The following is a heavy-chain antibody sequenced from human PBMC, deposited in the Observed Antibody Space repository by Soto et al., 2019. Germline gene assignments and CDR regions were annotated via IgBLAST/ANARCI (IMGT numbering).Heavy chain of an antibody. V-gene: IGHV3-53*01. J-gene: IGHJ4*02. D-gene: IGHD6-6*01. Sequence: TGGSLRLSCAASGFTVSSNYMNWVRQAPGKGLEWLSIIYSDGTTYYADSVKGRFTISRDNFKNTLYLQMNNLRAEDTAVYYCAILSNWGQGTLVTV. CDR2: IYSDGTT. CDR1: GFTVSSNY. CDR3: AILSN.